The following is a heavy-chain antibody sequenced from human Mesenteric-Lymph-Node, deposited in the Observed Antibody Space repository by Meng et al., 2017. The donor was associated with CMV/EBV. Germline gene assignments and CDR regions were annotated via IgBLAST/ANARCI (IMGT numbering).Heavy chain of an antibody. J-gene: IGHJ4*02. D-gene: IGHD3-3*01. CDR2: IKEDGSAQ. Sequence: GESLKISCAASGFTFNTYYMTWVRQGPGKGLEWVANIKEDGSAQYYVDSVKGRFTISRDNAKNSLYLQMNSLRAEDTAVYYCARCITIFGVVIGPYYFDYWGQGTLVTVSS. CDR1: GFTFNTYY. V-gene: IGHV3-7*01. CDR3: ARCITIFGVVIGPYYFDY.